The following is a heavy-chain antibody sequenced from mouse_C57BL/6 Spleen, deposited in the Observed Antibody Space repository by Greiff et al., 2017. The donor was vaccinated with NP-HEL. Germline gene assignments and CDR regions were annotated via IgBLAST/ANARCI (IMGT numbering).Heavy chain of an antibody. Sequence: QVQLQQSGPGLVQPSQSLSITCTVSGFSLTSLGVHWVRQSPGKGLEWLGVIWRGGCTDSNAAFMSRLSITKDNSKSQVFFKMNSLQADDTAIYYCAKNPLITTVVAGDYAMDYWGQGTSVTVSS. CDR1: GFSLTSLG. CDR3: AKNPLITTVVAGDYAMDY. CDR2: IWRGGCT. V-gene: IGHV2-5*01. J-gene: IGHJ4*01. D-gene: IGHD1-1*01.